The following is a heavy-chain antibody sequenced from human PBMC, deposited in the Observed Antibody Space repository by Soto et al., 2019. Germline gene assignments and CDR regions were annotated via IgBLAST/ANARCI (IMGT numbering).Heavy chain of an antibody. Sequence: SETLSLTCAVYGGSFSGYYWSWIRQPPGKGLEWIGEINHSGSTNYNPSLKSRVTISVDTSKNQFSLKLSSVTAADTAVYYCARGPPGYSSSWYWFDPWGQGTLVPAPQ. CDR3: ARGPPGYSSSWYWFDP. D-gene: IGHD6-13*01. CDR2: INHSGST. J-gene: IGHJ5*02. V-gene: IGHV4-34*01. CDR1: GGSFSGYY.